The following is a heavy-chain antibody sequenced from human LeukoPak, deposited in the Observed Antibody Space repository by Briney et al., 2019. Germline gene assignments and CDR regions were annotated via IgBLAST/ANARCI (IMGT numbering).Heavy chain of an antibody. CDR3: ARASRGSSWYLYFDY. V-gene: IGHV1-69*04. CDR1: GGTFSSYA. D-gene: IGHD6-13*01. CDR2: IIPILGIA. Sequence: ASVKVSCKASGGTFSSYAISWVRQAPGQGLEWMGRIIPILGIANYAQKFQGRVTITADKSTSTAYMELSSLRSEDTAVYYCARASRGSSWYLYFDYWGQGTLVTVSS. J-gene: IGHJ4*02.